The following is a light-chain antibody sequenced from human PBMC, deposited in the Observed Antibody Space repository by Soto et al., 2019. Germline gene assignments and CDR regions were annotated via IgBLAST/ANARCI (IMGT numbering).Light chain of an antibody. V-gene: IGLV2-23*01. CDR1: STDVGSYTF. Sequence: QSALTQPASVSGSPGQSITISCSGTSTDVGSYTFVSWYQRHPGKAPRLIIYEGTKRPSGVSNRFSGSKSANTASLTISVLQADDEADYYCCASARGNSFVFGTGTKLTVL. J-gene: IGLJ1*01. CDR3: CASARGNSFV. CDR2: EGT.